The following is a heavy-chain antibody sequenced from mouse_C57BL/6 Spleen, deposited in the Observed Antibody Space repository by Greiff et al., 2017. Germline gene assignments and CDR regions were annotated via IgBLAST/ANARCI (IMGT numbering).Heavy chain of an antibody. CDR2: IYPGGGYT. CDR3: AREGYDYRAMDY. D-gene: IGHD2-4*01. CDR1: GYTFTNYW. J-gene: IGHJ4*01. Sequence: VQLQQSGAELVRPGTSVKMSCKASGYTFTNYWIGWAKQRPGHGLEWIGDIYPGGGYTNYNEKFKGKATLPADKSSSTAYMQFSSLTSEDSAIYYCAREGYDYRAMDYWGQGTSVTVSS. V-gene: IGHV1-63*01.